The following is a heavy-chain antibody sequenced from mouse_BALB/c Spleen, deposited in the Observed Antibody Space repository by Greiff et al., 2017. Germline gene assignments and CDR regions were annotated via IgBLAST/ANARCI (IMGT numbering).Heavy chain of an antibody. CDR1: GFSLTGYG. D-gene: IGHD2-3*01. CDR3: AREGANDGPFCAY. V-gene: IGHV2-6-7*01. CDR2: IWGDGST. J-gene: IGHJ3*01. Sequence: VKLVESGPGLVAPSQSLSITCTVSGFSLTGYGVNWVRQPPGKGLEWLGMIWGDGSTDYNSALKSRLSISKDNSKSQVFLKMNSLQTDDTARYYCAREGANDGPFCAYWGQGTLVTVSA.